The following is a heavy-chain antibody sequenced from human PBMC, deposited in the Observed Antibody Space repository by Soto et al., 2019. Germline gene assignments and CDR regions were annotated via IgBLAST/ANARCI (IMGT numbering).Heavy chain of an antibody. Sequence: PGASLTLSCVAPEFTFRSYEMNWVRQAPGKGLEWVSYISSSGTTIYYTDSVKGRFTISRDNAKKSLYLQMNSLRAEDTAVYYCVRFGGAAAGPGDYWGQGTLVTVSS. CDR2: ISSSGTTI. V-gene: IGHV3-48*03. CDR1: EFTFRSYE. D-gene: IGHD6-13*01. CDR3: VRFGGAAAGPGDY. J-gene: IGHJ4*02.